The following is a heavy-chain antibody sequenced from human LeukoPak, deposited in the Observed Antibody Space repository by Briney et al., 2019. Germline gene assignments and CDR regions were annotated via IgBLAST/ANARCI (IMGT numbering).Heavy chain of an antibody. V-gene: IGHV1-8*01. Sequence: GASVKVSCKASGYTFTSYDINWVRQATGQGLEWMGWMSPNSGNTGYPQKFQGRVTMTRNTSISTAYMELNSLRSEDTTVYYCARDGVVNRGDYWGQRTLVTVSS. CDR3: ARDGVVNRGDY. CDR2: MSPNSGNT. D-gene: IGHD3-3*01. J-gene: IGHJ4*02. CDR1: GYTFTSYD.